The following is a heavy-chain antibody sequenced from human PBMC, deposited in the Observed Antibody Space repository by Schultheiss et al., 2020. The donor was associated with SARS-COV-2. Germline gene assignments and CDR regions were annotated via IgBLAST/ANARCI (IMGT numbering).Heavy chain of an antibody. CDR2: IYYSGST. D-gene: IGHD3-22*01. Sequence: SETLSLTCTVSGGSISSGSYYWSWIRQPPGKGLEWIGYIYYSGSTNYNPSLKSRVTISVDTSKNQFSLKLSSVTAADTAVYYCARAHSDPGSGYYPADAFDIWGQGTMVTVSS. J-gene: IGHJ3*02. CDR3: ARAHSDPGSGYYPADAFDI. V-gene: IGHV4-61*01. CDR1: GGSISSGSYY.